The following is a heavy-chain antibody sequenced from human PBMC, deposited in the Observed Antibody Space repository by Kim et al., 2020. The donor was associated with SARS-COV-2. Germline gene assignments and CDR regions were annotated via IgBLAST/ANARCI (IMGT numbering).Heavy chain of an antibody. CDR2: MNPNSGNT. J-gene: IGHJ6*02. CDR3: ARGINLRYFDWLLWDV. Sequence: ASVKVSCKASGYTFTSYDINWVRQATGQGLAWMGWMNPNSGNTGYAQKFKGRVTMTRNTSISTAYMELSSLRSEDTAVYYCARGINLRYFDWLLWDVWGQGTPGTVSS. CDR1: GYTFTSYD. D-gene: IGHD3-9*01. V-gene: IGHV1-8*01.